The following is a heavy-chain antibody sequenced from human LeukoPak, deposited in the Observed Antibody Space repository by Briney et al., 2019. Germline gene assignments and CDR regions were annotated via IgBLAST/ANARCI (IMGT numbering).Heavy chain of an antibody. Sequence: GESLKISCKGSGYSFTSYWIGWVRQMLGKGLEWMGIIYPGDSDTRYSPSFQGQVTISADKSISTAYLQWSSLKASDTAMYYCARAYFEYYYDSSPLYYMDVWGKGTTVTVSS. V-gene: IGHV5-51*01. CDR2: IYPGDSDT. J-gene: IGHJ6*03. CDR1: GYSFTSYW. D-gene: IGHD3-22*01. CDR3: ARAYFEYYYDSSPLYYMDV.